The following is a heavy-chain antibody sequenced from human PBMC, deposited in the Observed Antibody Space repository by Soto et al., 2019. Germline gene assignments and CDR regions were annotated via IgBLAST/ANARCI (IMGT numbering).Heavy chain of an antibody. CDR2: ISGSGGST. D-gene: IGHD3-3*01. J-gene: IGHJ6*02. CDR1: GFTFSSYA. Sequence: PGGSLRLSCAASGFTFSSYAMSWVRQAPGKGLEWVSAISGSGGSTYYADSVKGRFTISRDNSKNTLYLQMNSLRAEDTAVYYCAKYDHRSSSPLYYYYGMDVWGQGTTVTVSS. CDR3: AKYDHRSSSPLYYYYGMDV. V-gene: IGHV3-23*01.